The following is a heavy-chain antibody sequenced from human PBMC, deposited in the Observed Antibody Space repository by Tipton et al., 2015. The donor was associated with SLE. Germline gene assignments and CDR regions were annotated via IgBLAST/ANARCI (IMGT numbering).Heavy chain of an antibody. D-gene: IGHD6-13*01. CDR2: IDYRGRT. V-gene: IGHV4-59*01. J-gene: IGHJ4*02. CDR3: ARGAGIAAAATRFDY. CDR1: GGSISRNN. Sequence: TLSLTCTVFGGSISRNNWSWIRQPPGKGLEWIGSIDYRGRTYHNPPLKSRVTISVDTSKNQFSLKLSSVTAADTAVYYCARGAGIAAAATRFDYWGQGTLVTVSS.